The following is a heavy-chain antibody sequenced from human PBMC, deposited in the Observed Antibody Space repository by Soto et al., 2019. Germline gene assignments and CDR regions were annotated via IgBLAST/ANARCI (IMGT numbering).Heavy chain of an antibody. J-gene: IGHJ5*02. CDR2: VFSNDEK. CDR3: AWISLILTGYNRFWFDH. CDR1: GFSLSNARMG. Sequence: SGPTLVNPTESLTLTCTVSGFSLSNARMGVSWIRQPPGKAVEWIAHVFSNDEKSYSTSVKSRLTFSKHRSKRQVVLTMTNLAPVDIGTYYCAWISLILTGYNRFWFDHWGQGTLVTVSS. V-gene: IGHV2-26*01. D-gene: IGHD3-9*01.